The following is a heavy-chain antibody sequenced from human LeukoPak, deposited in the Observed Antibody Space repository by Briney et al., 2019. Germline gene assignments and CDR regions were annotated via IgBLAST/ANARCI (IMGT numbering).Heavy chain of an antibody. D-gene: IGHD3-22*01. V-gene: IGHV3-21*01. Sequence: GGSLRLSCTASGFTFSSYSVNRVRQAPGKGLEWVSSISSSSSYIYYADSVKGRFTISRDNAKNSLYLQMNSLRAEDTAVYYCARDSDSSGYCDYWGQGTLVTVSS. J-gene: IGHJ4*02. CDR1: GFTFSSYS. CDR2: ISSSSSYI. CDR3: ARDSDSSGYCDY.